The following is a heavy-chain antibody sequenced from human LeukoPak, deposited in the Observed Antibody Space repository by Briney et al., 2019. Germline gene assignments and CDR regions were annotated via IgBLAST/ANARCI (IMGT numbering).Heavy chain of an antibody. D-gene: IGHD3-3*01. Sequence: SETLSLTCTVSGGSISSYYWSWIRQPAGKGLEWIGEINHSGSTNYNPSLKSRVTISVDTSKNQFSLKLSPVTAADTAIYYCARIYYDFEFDFWGQGTLVTVSS. J-gene: IGHJ4*02. CDR3: ARIYYDFEFDF. V-gene: IGHV4-59*08. CDR1: GGSISSYY. CDR2: INHSGST.